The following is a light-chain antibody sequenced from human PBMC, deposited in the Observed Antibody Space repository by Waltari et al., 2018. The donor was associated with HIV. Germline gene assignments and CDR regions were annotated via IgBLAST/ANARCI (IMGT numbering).Light chain of an antibody. J-gene: IGKJ2*01. V-gene: IGKV4-1*01. Sequence: DFVMTQSPHSLAVSLGERATFNCKSSRSLLSSSDNKYYLAWYQKKPGQPPKLLISSASNRESGVPDRFSGSGSGTDFTLTISSLQPEDVAVYYCQQYYGAPQTFGQGTKVEIK. CDR2: SAS. CDR3: QQYYGAPQT. CDR1: RSLLSSSDNKYY.